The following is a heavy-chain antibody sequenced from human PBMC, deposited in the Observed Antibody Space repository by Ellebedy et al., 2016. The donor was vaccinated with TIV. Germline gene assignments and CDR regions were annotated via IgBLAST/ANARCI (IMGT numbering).Heavy chain of an antibody. CDR3: ARIAARYYGMDV. Sequence: SETLSLXXTVSGGSVSSGNYYWSWIRQPPGKGLDWIGYVYYTGSTYYNPSLKSRVTISVDTSKNQFSLKLSSVTAADTAVYHCARIAARYYGMDVWGQGTTVTVSS. CDR2: VYYTGST. V-gene: IGHV4-61*01. J-gene: IGHJ6*02. CDR1: GGSVSSGNYY. D-gene: IGHD6-6*01.